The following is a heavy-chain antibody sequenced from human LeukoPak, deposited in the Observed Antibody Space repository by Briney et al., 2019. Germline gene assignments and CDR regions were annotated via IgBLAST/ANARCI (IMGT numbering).Heavy chain of an antibody. Sequence: PGGSLRLSCAASGFTVSHNYMTWVRQAPGKGLEWVSVIYSGGSAYYADSVKGRFTISRDNSKNTLYLQMNSLRAEDTAVYYRARVGASWYTFDYWGQGTLVTVSS. J-gene: IGHJ4*02. CDR3: ARVGASWYTFDY. V-gene: IGHV3-53*01. D-gene: IGHD6-13*01. CDR1: GFTVSHNY. CDR2: IYSGGSA.